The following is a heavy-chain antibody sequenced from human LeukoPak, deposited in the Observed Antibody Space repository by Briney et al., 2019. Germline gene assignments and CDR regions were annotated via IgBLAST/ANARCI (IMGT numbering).Heavy chain of an antibody. D-gene: IGHD2-15*01. V-gene: IGHV3-23*01. CDR2: INGNGVYT. Sequence: PGGSLRLSCAASGFPLRNYAMSWVRQAPGKGLDWVSGINGNGVYTYYADSVKGRFTISRDNPENTLYLHMSSLRAEDTAIYYCVRVFSCSGGSCPLFDYWGQGTLVTVSA. CDR1: GFPLRNYA. J-gene: IGHJ4*02. CDR3: VRVFSCSGGSCPLFDY.